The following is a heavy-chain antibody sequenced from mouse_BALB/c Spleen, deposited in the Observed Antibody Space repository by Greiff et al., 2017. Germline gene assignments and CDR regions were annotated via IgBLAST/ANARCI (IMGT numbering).Heavy chain of an antibody. Sequence: LQPGAELVKPGTSVKLSCKASGYNFTSYWINWVKLRPGQGLEWIGDIYPGSGSTNYNEKFKSKATLTVDTSSSTAYMQLSSLASEDSALYYCARVYYGSSYGYFDVWGAGTTVTVSS. J-gene: IGHJ1*01. D-gene: IGHD1-1*01. V-gene: IGHV1-55*01. CDR1: GYNFTSYW. CDR2: IYPGSGST. CDR3: ARVYYGSSYGYFDV.